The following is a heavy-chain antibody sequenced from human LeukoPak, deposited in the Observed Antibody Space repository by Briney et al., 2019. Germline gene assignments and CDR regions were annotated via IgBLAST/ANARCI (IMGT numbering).Heavy chain of an antibody. CDR2: ISSDGSHT. CDR1: GFTFSNYW. Sequence: GGSLRLSCAASGFTFSNYWMDWVRQAPGKGLVWVSRISSDGSHTRYAESVKGRLTISRDNAKNTLYLQMNSLRAEDTAVYYCARESREAIPPYFDSWAREPWSPSPQ. V-gene: IGHV3-74*01. CDR3: ARESREAIPPYFDS. D-gene: IGHD2-21*01. J-gene: IGHJ4*02.